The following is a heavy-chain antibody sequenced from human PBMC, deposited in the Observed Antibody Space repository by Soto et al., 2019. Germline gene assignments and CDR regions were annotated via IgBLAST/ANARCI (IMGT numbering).Heavy chain of an antibody. J-gene: IGHJ6*02. CDR2: FDPEEGET. D-gene: IGHD2-15*01. Sequence: ASVKVSCKVSGYTLTELSMHWVRQAPGKGLEWMGGFDPEEGETIYAQKFQGRVTMTEDTSTDTAYMELSSLKSEDTAVYYCAGSRTAYCSGSSCYPVDGMDVWGQGTTVTAP. CDR1: GYTLTELS. CDR3: AGSRTAYCSGSSCYPVDGMDV. V-gene: IGHV1-24*01.